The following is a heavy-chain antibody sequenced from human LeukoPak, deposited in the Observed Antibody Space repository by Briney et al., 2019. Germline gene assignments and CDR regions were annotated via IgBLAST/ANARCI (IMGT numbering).Heavy chain of an antibody. J-gene: IGHJ3*02. CDR3: ARVSVAATYFRAFDI. CDR2: INPSGGSP. CDR1: DTSSRSY. D-gene: IGHD1-26*01. V-gene: IGHV1-46*01. Sequence: ASVWVSCETPLDTSSRSYMLCLRHAPPHKVLSIGVINPSGGSPTYAQNFQGRVTMTRDTSTSTVYMDLRSLRSEDTAVYYCARVSVAATYFRAFDIWGQGTLVTVSS.